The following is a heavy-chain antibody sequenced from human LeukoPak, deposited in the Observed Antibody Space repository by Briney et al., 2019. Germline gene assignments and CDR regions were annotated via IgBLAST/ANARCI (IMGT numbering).Heavy chain of an antibody. V-gene: IGHV3-23*01. Sequence: GGSLRLSCAASGFSFSSYAMSWVRQAPEKGLEWVSSISGSGGNTFYADSMKGRLTISRDNSKNTLYLQMNSLRAEDTAVYYCATSYSGSYGRSFDYWGQGTLVTVSS. CDR1: GFSFSSYA. CDR2: ISGSGGNT. CDR3: ATSYSGSYGRSFDY. J-gene: IGHJ4*02. D-gene: IGHD1-26*01.